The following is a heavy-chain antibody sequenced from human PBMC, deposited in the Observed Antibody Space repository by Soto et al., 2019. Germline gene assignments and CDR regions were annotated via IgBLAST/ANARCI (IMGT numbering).Heavy chain of an antibody. CDR2: IHHSGST. J-gene: IGHJ6*03. CDR1: GGSISISNW. V-gene: IGHV4-4*02. CDR3: ARGGDYVDRDG. Sequence: QVQLQESGPGLVKPSETLSLTCAVSGGSISISNWWSWVRQAPGKGLEWSGQIHHSGSTNYSPSLTRRGTISVDKDKNQYPLTMNSVTAADTAVYDCARGGDYVDRDGWGKGTTGTVSS. D-gene: IGHD3-10*02.